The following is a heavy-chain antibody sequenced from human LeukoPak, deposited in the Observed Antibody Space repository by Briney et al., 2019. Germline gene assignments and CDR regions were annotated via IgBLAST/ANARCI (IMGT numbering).Heavy chain of an antibody. Sequence: GGSLRLSCAASGFTFSNFWMHWVRQAPGKGLVWVSRINSDGSDTSYADSVKGRLTISRDDAKNTLYLQMNSLRAEDTAIYYCVGGYDPHYWGQGTLVTVSS. J-gene: IGHJ4*02. D-gene: IGHD2-8*02. V-gene: IGHV3-74*01. CDR1: GFTFSNFW. CDR2: INSDGSDT. CDR3: VGGYDPHY.